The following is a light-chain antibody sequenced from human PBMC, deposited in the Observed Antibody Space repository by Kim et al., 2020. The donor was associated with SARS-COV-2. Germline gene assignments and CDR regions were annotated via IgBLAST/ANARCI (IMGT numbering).Light chain of an antibody. J-gene: IGLJ1*01. CDR2: GKN. V-gene: IGLV3-19*01. Sequence: ALGQTVRIKDQVDSRRSYYASWYQQKPGQATVLVIYGKNNRPSGIPDRFSGSSSGNTASLTITGAQAEDEADYYCNSRDSSGNHYVFGTGTKVTVL. CDR1: SRRSYY. CDR3: NSRDSSGNHYV.